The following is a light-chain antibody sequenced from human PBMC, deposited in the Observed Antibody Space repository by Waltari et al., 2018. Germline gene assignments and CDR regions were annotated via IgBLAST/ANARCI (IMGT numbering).Light chain of an antibody. CDR1: SSDVGGYFY. Sequence: QSALTQPASVSGSPGQSITLPCTGTSSDVGGYFYVSWSQQHPGKAPKLMTYDVSNRPSGVSNRFSGSKSGNTASLTISGLQAEDEADYYCSSYTSSSTVVFGGGTKLTVL. J-gene: IGLJ3*02. CDR3: SSYTSSSTVV. V-gene: IGLV2-14*03. CDR2: DVS.